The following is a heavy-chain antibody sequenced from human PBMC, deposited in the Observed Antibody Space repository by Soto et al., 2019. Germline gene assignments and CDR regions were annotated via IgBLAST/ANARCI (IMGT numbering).Heavy chain of an antibody. CDR1: GFTFSSYA. CDR3: AKEREVVVAATEFDP. J-gene: IGHJ5*02. D-gene: IGHD2-15*01. Sequence: XGSLGLSCAASGFTFSSYAMSWVRQAPGKGLEWVSAISGSGGSTYYADSVKGRFTISRDNSKNTLYLQMNSLRAEDTAVYYCAKEREVVVAATEFDPWGQGTLVTVSS. V-gene: IGHV3-23*01. CDR2: ISGSGGST.